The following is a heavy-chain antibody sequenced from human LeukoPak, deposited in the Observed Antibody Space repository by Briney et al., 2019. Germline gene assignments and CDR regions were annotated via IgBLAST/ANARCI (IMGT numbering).Heavy chain of an antibody. CDR2: IRYDGSNK. CDR1: GFTFRSYG. CDR3: SKDRTIFGVVGDYYYMDV. Sequence: GGSLRLSCAAPGFTFRSYGMHWVRQAPGKGLEWVAFIRYDGSNKYYADSVKARFTISRDNSKNTLYLQMNSLRAEDTAVYYCSKDRTIFGVVGDYYYMDVWGKGTTVTVPS. V-gene: IGHV3-30*02. J-gene: IGHJ6*03. D-gene: IGHD3-3*01.